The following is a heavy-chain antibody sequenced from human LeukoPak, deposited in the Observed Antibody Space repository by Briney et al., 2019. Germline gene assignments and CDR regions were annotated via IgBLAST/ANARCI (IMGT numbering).Heavy chain of an antibody. V-gene: IGHV3-48*04. CDR2: ISSSSSTI. CDR1: GFTFSSYS. Sequence: GGSLRLSCAASGFTFSSYSMNWVRQAPGKGLEWVSYISSSSSTIYYADSVKGRFTISRDNAKNSLYLQMNSLRAEDTALYYCAKEGLAVAGTGGRYTWFDYWGQGTLVTVSS. D-gene: IGHD6-19*01. J-gene: IGHJ4*02. CDR3: AKEGLAVAGTGGRYTWFDY.